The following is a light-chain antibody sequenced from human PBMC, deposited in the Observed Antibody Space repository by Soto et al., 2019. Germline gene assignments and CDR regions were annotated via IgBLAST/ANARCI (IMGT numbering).Light chain of an antibody. CDR1: QSISKW. V-gene: IGKV1-5*03. CDR3: QQYESWWT. J-gene: IGKJ1*01. CDR2: KAS. Sequence: DIQMTQSPSTLSASVGDSVTITCRASQSISKWLAWYQQKPGKAPKLLIYKASTLESEVPSRFYGSGSGTEFTLTIYSLQPDDFATYYCQQYESWWTFGQGTKVDIK.